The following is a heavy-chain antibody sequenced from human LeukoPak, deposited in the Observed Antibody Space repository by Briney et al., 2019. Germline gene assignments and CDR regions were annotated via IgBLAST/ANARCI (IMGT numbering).Heavy chain of an antibody. CDR1: GFTFSNFA. J-gene: IGHJ4*02. CDR3: VVGATQGDY. V-gene: IGHV3-30-3*01. D-gene: IGHD1-26*01. CDR2: ISFDESNK. Sequence: PGGSLRLSCAASGFTFSNFAMHRVRQAPGKGLEWVAVISFDESNKYYADSVKGRFTISRDNSNNTLYLQMYSLRAEDTAIYYCVVGATQGDYWGQGTLVTVSS.